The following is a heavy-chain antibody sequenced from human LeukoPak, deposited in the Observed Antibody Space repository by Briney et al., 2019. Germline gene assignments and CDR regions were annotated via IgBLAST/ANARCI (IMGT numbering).Heavy chain of an antibody. V-gene: IGHV1-18*01. Sequence: ASVKVSCKASGYTFTSYGISWVRQAPGQGLEWMGWISAHNGETNYVQKFQGRVSMTTDTSTHTGYMELRRLRSGDTAVHYCASGKMPTYYDFWSGYGFDYWGQGTLVTVSS. J-gene: IGHJ4*02. D-gene: IGHD3-3*01. CDR2: ISAHNGET. CDR1: GYTFTSYG. CDR3: ASGKMPTYYDFWSGYGFDY.